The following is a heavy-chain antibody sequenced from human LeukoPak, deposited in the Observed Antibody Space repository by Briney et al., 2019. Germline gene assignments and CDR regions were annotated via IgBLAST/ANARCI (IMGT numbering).Heavy chain of an antibody. J-gene: IGHJ4*02. CDR3: TTDFLPVPPPIPSFDY. CDR2: ISSSSSYI. CDR1: GFTFSSYS. V-gene: IGHV3-21*03. Sequence: GGSLRLSCAASGFTFSSYSVNWVRQAPGKGLEWVSSISSSSSYIYYADSVKGRFIISRDNAKNSLYLQMNSLRTEDTAVYYCTTDFLPVPPPIPSFDYWGQGTLVTVSS.